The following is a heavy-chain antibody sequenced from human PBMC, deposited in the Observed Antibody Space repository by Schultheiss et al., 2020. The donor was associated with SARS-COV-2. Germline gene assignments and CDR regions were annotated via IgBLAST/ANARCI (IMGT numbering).Heavy chain of an antibody. CDR3: ARVSGDSSGYYGDFPSLDAFDI. CDR1: GGSISSGDYY. Sequence: SQTLSLTCTVSGGSISSGDYYWSWIRQPPGKGLEWIGYIYYSGSTYYNPSLKSRVTISVDTSKNQFSLKLSSVTAADTAVYYCARVSGDSSGYYGDFPSLDAFDIWGQGTMVTVSS. V-gene: IGHV4-30-4*01. J-gene: IGHJ3*02. D-gene: IGHD3-22*01. CDR2: IYYSGST.